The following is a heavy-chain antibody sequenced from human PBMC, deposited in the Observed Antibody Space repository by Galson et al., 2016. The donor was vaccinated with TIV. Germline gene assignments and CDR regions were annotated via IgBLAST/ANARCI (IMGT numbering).Heavy chain of an antibody. V-gene: IGHV3-48*03. CDR3: SRERPGTRGDALDL. CDR1: GFMFSNFE. D-gene: IGHD1-1*01. J-gene: IGHJ3*01. Sequence: LRLSCAASGFMFSNFEMNWVRQAPGKGPEWVSYMTDTGSNIQYADSVRGRFTISRDNAKNSLYLQMNRLRVEDTAVYYCSRERPGTRGDALDLWGQGTMVTVSS. CDR2: MTDTGSNI.